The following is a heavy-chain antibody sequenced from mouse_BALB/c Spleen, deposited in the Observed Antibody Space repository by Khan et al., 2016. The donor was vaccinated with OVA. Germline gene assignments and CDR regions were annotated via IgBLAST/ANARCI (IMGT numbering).Heavy chain of an antibody. J-gene: IGHJ3*01. Sequence: LAASRGHSVHPARSPHPPRPAPPLTLRASPLSWVRKTPDKRLEWVATISSGADYTYYPDGVKGRFTISRDNAKNTLYLQMSSLKSEDTAMYYCASHLTGSFAYWGQGTLVTVSA. CDR3: ASHLTGSFAY. V-gene: IGHV5-6*01. CDR2: ISSGADYT. CDR1: PLTLRASP. D-gene: IGHD4-1*01.